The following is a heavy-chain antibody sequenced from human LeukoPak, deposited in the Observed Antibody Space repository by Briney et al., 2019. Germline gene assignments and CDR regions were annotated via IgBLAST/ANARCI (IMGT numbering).Heavy chain of an antibody. Sequence: GGSLRLSCAASGVTVSSNYMSWVRQAPGKGLEWVSVIYSGGSTYYVDSVKGRFTISRDNSKNTLYLQMNSLRAEDTAVYYCVKDLYDSSGYYFDYWGQGTLVTVSS. CDR2: IYSGGST. V-gene: IGHV3-53*01. CDR1: GVTVSSNY. CDR3: VKDLYDSSGYYFDY. D-gene: IGHD3-22*01. J-gene: IGHJ4*02.